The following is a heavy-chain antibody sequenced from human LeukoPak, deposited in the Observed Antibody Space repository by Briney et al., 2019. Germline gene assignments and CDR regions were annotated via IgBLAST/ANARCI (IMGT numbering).Heavy chain of an antibody. CDR3: AKVAARYGDYYFDY. Sequence: ASVKVSCKASGYTFTSYAMHWVRQAPGQRLEWMGWINVGNGNTKYSQEFQDRVTITGDTSAITVYMELSSLRSEGMAVYYCAKVAARYGDYYFDYWGQGTLVTVSS. J-gene: IGHJ4*02. CDR2: INVGNGNT. D-gene: IGHD4-17*01. CDR1: GYTFTSYA. V-gene: IGHV1-3*03.